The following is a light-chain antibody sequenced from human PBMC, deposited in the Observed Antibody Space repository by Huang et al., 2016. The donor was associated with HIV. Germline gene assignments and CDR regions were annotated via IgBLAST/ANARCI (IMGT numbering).Light chain of an antibody. V-gene: IGKV1-5*03. CDR2: KAS. Sequence: DIQMTQSPSTLSASVGDRVTITCRASQSISSWLAWYQQKPGKAPNLLIYKASSLESGVPPRFSGSGSGTEFTLTISSLQPDDFATYYCQQYNSLAWTFGQGTKVEIK. J-gene: IGKJ1*01. CDR3: QQYNSLAWT. CDR1: QSISSW.